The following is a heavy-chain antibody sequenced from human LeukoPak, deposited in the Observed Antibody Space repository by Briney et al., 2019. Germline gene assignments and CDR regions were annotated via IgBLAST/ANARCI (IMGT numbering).Heavy chain of an antibody. J-gene: IGHJ2*01. D-gene: IGHD5-12*01. CDR1: GFTFSSYD. Sequence: GGSLRLSCAASGFTFSSYDMHWVRQAPGKGLEWVSAIGTAGDTYYPGSATGRFTISRENAKNSLYLQMNSLRAGDTAVYYCARVRKYSGYYSWYFDLWGRGTLVTVSS. V-gene: IGHV3-13*01. CDR2: IGTAGDT. CDR3: ARVRKYSGYYSWYFDL.